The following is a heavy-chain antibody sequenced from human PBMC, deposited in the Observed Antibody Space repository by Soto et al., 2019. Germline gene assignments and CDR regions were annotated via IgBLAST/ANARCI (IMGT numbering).Heavy chain of an antibody. CDR3: ARGQGVTYYYYYGMDV. J-gene: IGHJ6*02. V-gene: IGHV4-34*01. D-gene: IGHD2-21*02. CDR2: INHSGST. Sequence: PSETLSLTCAVYGGSFSGYYWSWIRQPPGKGLEWIGEINHSGSTNYNPSLKSRVTISVDTSKNQFSLKLSSVTAADTAVYYCARGQGVTYYYYYGMDVWGQGTTVTVS. CDR1: GGSFSGYY.